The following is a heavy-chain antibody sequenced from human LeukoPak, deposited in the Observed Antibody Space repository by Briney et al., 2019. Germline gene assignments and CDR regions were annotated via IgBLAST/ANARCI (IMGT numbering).Heavy chain of an antibody. Sequence: PGGSLRLSCAASGFTFYTYAMAWVRQAPGKGLQWVSTLTGRGDTTYYAESVQGRFTISRDNSKNTVYLQMNSLRVDDTAVYYCARDYGYTPYYCAQWGQGPLVTVSS. D-gene: IGHD5-18*01. CDR2: LTGRGDTT. J-gene: IGHJ4*01. CDR1: GFTFYTYA. CDR3: ARDYGYTPYYCAQ. V-gene: IGHV3-23*01.